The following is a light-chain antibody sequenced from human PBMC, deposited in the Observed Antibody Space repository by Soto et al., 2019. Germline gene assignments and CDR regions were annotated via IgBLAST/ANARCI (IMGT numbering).Light chain of an antibody. J-gene: IGKJ1*01. CDR3: QQYGCSSWT. Sequence: EIVLTQSPGTLSLSPGERATLSCRASQSVSSSYLAWYQQKPGQAPRLLIYGSSSRATGIPDRFSGSGSETDFTLTISRLEPEDVAVYYCQQYGCSSWTFGQGTKVEIK. V-gene: IGKV3-20*01. CDR1: QSVSSSY. CDR2: GSS.